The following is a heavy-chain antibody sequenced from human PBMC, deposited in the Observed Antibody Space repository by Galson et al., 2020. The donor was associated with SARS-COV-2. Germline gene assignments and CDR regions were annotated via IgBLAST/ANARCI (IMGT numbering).Heavy chain of an antibody. Sequence: GESLKISCAASGFTFNTYTMTWVRQAPGTGLEWVSGISSSGRVTTYADSVKGRFTISRDNSKNTVYLQMNSLRAEDTAIYYCAKGVSGYYLVDSWGQGTLVTVSS. J-gene: IGHJ4*02. CDR1: GFTFNTYT. CDR3: AKGVSGYYLVDS. V-gene: IGHV3-23*01. CDR2: ISSSGRVT. D-gene: IGHD3-22*01.